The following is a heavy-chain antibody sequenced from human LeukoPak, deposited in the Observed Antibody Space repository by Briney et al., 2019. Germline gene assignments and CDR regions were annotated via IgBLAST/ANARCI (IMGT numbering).Heavy chain of an antibody. CDR3: ARECYSYPYYYYYYMDV. CDR2: ISSSSSYI. Sequence: GGSLRLSCAASGFTFSSYSMNWVRQAPGKGLEWVSSISSSSSYIYYADSVKGRFTISRDNAKNSLYLQMNSLRAEDTAVYYCARECYSYPYYYYYYMDVWGKGTTVTVSS. CDR1: GFTFSSYS. D-gene: IGHD5-18*01. J-gene: IGHJ6*03. V-gene: IGHV3-21*01.